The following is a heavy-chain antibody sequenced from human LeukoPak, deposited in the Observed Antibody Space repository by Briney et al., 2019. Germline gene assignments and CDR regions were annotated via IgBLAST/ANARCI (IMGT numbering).Heavy chain of an antibody. CDR2: LYHSDSA. Sequence: KTSETLSLTCAVSGYSISNGYYWVWIRQPPGRGLEWIGSLYHSDSAYYNTSLRSRVSMSVDTSKNQFSLTLGFVTAADTAVHYCARQHDSYYYYYIDVWGSGTTVTVSS. V-gene: IGHV4-38-2*01. CDR3: ARQHDSYYYYYIDV. J-gene: IGHJ6*03. CDR1: GYSISNGYY.